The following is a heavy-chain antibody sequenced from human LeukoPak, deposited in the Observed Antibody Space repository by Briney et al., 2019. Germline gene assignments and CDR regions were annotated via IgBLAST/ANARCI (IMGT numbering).Heavy chain of an antibody. CDR1: GFTVSSNY. V-gene: IGHV3-53*01. CDR2: IYSGGST. CDR3: AKARQWLVPSFDY. D-gene: IGHD6-19*01. J-gene: IGHJ4*02. Sequence: GGSLRLSCAASGFTVSSNYMSWVRQAPGKGLEWVSVIYSGGSTYYADSVKGRFTISRDNSKNTLYLQMNSLRAEDTAVYYCAKARQWLVPSFDYWGQGTLVTVSS.